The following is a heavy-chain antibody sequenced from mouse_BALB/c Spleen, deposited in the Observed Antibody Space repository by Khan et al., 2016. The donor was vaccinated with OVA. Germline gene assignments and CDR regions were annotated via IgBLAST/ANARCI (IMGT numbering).Heavy chain of an antibody. CDR2: ISSGGSDT. CDR1: GFTFGSYA. CDR3: ARLDAMDY. V-gene: IGHV5-9-3*01. J-gene: IGHJ4*01. Sequence: EVELVESGGGLVKPGGSLKLSCEASGFTFGSYAMSWVRQTPEKRLAWVATISSGGSDTYYPDSVKGRCTISRDNANNTLYLQMSSVRSEDTAMYYCARLDAMDYWGQGTSVTVSA. D-gene: IGHD3-1*01.